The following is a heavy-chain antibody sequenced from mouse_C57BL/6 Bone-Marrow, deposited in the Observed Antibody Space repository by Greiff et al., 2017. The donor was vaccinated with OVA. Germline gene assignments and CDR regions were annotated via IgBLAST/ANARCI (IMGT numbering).Heavy chain of an antibody. CDR1: GYSFTGYY. V-gene: IGHV1-42*01. CDR2: INPSTGGT. CDR3: TRGGTSPFAY. D-gene: IGHD4-1*01. J-gene: IGHJ3*01. Sequence: EVQLLQSGPELVKPGASVKLSCKASGYSFTGYYMNWVQQSPEKSLEWIGEINPSTGGTTYNDKFKAQVTMTVDKSSSTAYMQLKSLTSEDSTAYYCTRGGTSPFAYWGQGTLVTVSA.